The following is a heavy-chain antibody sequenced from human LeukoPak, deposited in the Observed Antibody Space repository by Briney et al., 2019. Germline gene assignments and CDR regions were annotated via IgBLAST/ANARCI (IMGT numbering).Heavy chain of an antibody. V-gene: IGHV3-23*01. CDR1: GSTFSSYA. J-gene: IGHJ4*02. D-gene: IGHD3-22*01. CDR3: AKGSYYDSSGSFYFDY. CDR2: ISGSGDNT. Sequence: GGSLRLSCAASGSTFSSYAMSWVRQAPGKGLEWVSAISGSGDNTYYADSVKGRFTISRDNSKNTLYVQVNSLGTEDTAAYYCAKGSYYDSSGSFYFDYWGQGTLVTVSS.